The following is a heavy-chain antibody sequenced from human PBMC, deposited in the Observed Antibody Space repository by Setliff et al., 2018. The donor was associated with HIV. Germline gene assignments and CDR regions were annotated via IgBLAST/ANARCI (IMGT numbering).Heavy chain of an antibody. J-gene: IGHJ4*02. V-gene: IGHV1-18*01. CDR1: GYTFSSYG. D-gene: IGHD3-10*01. CDR2: ISAADGKK. CDR3: AREVPSNTGSYYKKY. Sequence: ASVKVSCKASGYTFSSYGISWVRQTPGQGLEWMGWISAADGKKYYAPKVHDRITLTMDISTTTAHLQLRSLRSDDTAMYFCAREVPSNTGSYYKKYWGQGTLVTVSS.